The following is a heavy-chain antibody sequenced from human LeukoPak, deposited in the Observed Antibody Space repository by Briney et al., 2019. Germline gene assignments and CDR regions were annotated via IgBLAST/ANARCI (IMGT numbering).Heavy chain of an antibody. J-gene: IGHJ4*02. D-gene: IGHD5-24*01. V-gene: IGHV5-51*01. CDR1: GYSFTNYW. Sequence: GESLKISCKASGYSFTNYWIGWVRQMPGKGLEWMGIIYPGDSDTRYSPSSQGQVTISADKSISTAYLQWSSLKASDTAMYYCGRRREAYNLDYWGQGTLVTVSS. CDR3: GRRREAYNLDY. CDR2: IYPGDSDT.